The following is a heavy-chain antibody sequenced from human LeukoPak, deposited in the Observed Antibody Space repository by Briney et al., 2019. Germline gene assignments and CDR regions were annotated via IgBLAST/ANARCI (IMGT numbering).Heavy chain of an antibody. Sequence: PSETLSLTCTVSGGSISSTSYYWGWIRQPPGKGLEWIGTIYYSGSTYYNPSLKSRVTISVDTSNNQFSLKLSSVTAADTAAYYCAGSSSWYYFDSWGQGTLVTVSS. CDR1: GGSISSTSYY. J-gene: IGHJ4*02. CDR3: AGSSSWYYFDS. D-gene: IGHD6-13*01. V-gene: IGHV4-39*01. CDR2: IYYSGST.